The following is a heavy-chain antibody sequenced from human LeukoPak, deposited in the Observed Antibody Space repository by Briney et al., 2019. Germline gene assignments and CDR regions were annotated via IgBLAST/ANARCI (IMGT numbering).Heavy chain of an antibody. Sequence: SETLSLTCTVSGGSISSYYWSWIRQPAGKGLEWIGRIYTSGSTNYNPSLKSRVTISVDTSKNQFSLKLSSVTAADTAVYYCAKHNAHYDFWSGTLPAGWFDPWGQGTLVTVSS. V-gene: IGHV4-4*07. CDR2: IYTSGST. D-gene: IGHD3-3*01. J-gene: IGHJ5*02. CDR3: AKHNAHYDFWSGTLPAGWFDP. CDR1: GGSISSYY.